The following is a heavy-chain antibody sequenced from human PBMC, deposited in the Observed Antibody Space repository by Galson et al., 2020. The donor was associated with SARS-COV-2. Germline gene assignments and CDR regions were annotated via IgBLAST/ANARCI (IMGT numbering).Heavy chain of an antibody. V-gene: IGHV4-31*03. Sequence: SETLSLTCTVSGGSISSGGYYWSWIRQHPGKGLEWIGYIYYSGSTYYNPSLKSRVTISVDTSKNQFSLKLSSVTAADTAVYYCARDLRPPVGAGGHFDYWGQGTLVTVSS. CDR1: GGSISSGGYY. CDR2: IYYSGST. CDR3: ARDLRPPVGAGGHFDY. D-gene: IGHD1-26*01. J-gene: IGHJ4*02.